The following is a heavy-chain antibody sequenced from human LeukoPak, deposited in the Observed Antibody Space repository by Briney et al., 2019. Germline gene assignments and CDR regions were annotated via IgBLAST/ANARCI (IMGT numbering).Heavy chain of an antibody. J-gene: IGHJ5*02. CDR2: INHSGST. V-gene: IGHV4-4*02. CDR1: GGSISSSNW. CDR3: ARTRRGWYSGSYYPWFDP. Sequence: KSSETLSLTCAVSGGSISSSNWWSWVRQPPGKGLEWIGEINHSGSTNYNPSLKSRVTISVDTSRNQFSLKLSSVTAADTAVYYCARTRRGWYSGSYYPWFDPWGQGTLVTVSS. D-gene: IGHD1-26*01.